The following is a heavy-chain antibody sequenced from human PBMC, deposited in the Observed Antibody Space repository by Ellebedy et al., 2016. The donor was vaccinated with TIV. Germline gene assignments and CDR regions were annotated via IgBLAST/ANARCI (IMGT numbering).Heavy chain of an antibody. CDR2: INPSGGST. D-gene: IGHD6-13*01. J-gene: IGHJ4*02. CDR1: GYTFTKYY. V-gene: IGHV1-46*01. Sequence: ASVKVSCKASGYTFTKYYMHWVRQAPGQGLEWMGMINPSGGSTSYAQKFQGRVTMTRDTSTSTVYMELSSLRSEDTAVYYCTCLQLGIADYFDYWGQGALVTVSS. CDR3: TCLQLGIADYFDY.